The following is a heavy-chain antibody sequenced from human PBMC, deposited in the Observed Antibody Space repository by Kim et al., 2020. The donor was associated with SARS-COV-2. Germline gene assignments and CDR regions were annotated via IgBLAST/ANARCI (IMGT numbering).Heavy chain of an antibody. V-gene: IGHV3-30*02. Sequence: DAVKGRFTTSRDNSKTTLYLQMNSLKAEDTAVYYCAKVLYSYGLRGAFDIWGQGTMVTVSS. CDR3: AKVLYSYGLRGAFDI. D-gene: IGHD5-18*01. J-gene: IGHJ3*02.